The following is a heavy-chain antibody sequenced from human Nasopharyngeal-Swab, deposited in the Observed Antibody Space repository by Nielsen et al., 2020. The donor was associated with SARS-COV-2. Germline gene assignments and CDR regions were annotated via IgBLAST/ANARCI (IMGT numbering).Heavy chain of an antibody. J-gene: IGHJ6*03. D-gene: IGHD6-19*01. Sequence: GGSLRLSCKGSGYSFTSYWIGWVRQMPGKGLEWMGIIYPGDSDTRYSASFQGQVTIPADKSISTAYLQWNSLKASDTAMYYCARQGAVAGYYYYYMDVWGKGTTVTVSS. CDR2: IYPGDSDT. CDR3: ARQGAVAGYYYYYMDV. V-gene: IGHV5-51*01. CDR1: GYSFTSYW.